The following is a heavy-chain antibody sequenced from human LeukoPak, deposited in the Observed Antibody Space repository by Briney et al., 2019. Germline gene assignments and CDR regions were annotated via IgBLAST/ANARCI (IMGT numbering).Heavy chain of an antibody. Sequence: CSGCLLTNYWIGWVRATPGKGLGWMGIIYPGDSDTRYSPSFQGQVTISADKAISTAYLQWSSLEAPDTAMYYCARKMVVNDAFGSWGQGTMVTVSS. V-gene: IGHV5-51*01. D-gene: IGHD2-15*01. J-gene: IGHJ3*02. CDR2: IYPGDSDT. CDR3: ARKMVVNDAFGS. CDR1: GCLLTNYW.